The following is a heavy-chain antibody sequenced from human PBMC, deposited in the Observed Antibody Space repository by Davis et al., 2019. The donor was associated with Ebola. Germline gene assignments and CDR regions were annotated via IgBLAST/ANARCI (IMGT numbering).Heavy chain of an antibody. CDR3: ARRGGLYDFGPHGLDV. CDR1: GFTFSTYS. V-gene: IGHV3-7*01. Sequence: GGSLRLSCVASGFTFSTYSMSWVRQAPGKGLEWVANIKQDGSEKYYVDSVKGRITISRDNAKNSLYLQMNSLRAEDTAVYYCARRGGLYDFGPHGLDVWGKGTTVTVSS. CDR2: IKQDGSEK. J-gene: IGHJ6*04. D-gene: IGHD3-3*01.